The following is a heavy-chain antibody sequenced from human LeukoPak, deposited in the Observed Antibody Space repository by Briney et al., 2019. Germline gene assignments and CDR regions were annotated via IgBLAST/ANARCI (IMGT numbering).Heavy chain of an antibody. CDR3: AKDVGGFYGTGSYGY. V-gene: IGHV3-23*01. J-gene: IGHJ4*02. D-gene: IGHD3-10*01. Sequence: GGSLRLSCAASGFSLNTYAMSWVRQAPGKGLEWVSGISGNGGITNYADSVKGRFTISRDNSKNTVYLQMNSLRAEDTAVYYCAKDVGGFYGTGSYGYWGQGTLVTVSS. CDR1: GFSLNTYA. CDR2: ISGNGGIT.